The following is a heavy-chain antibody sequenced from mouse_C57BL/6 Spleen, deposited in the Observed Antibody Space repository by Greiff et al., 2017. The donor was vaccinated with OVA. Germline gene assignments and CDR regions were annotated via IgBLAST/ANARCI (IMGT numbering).Heavy chain of an antibody. V-gene: IGHV5-17*01. CDR1: GFTFSDYG. D-gene: IGHD1-1*01. CDR3: ERATVVARYFDY. CDR2: ISSGSSTI. Sequence: EVMLVESGGGLVKPGGSLTLSCAASGFTFSDYGMHWVRQAPEKGLEWVAYISSGSSTIYYAEPVKGRFTLSTDNAKNTLFLQVTSLRSEDTAMYYCERATVVARYFDYWGQGTTLTVSS. J-gene: IGHJ2*01.